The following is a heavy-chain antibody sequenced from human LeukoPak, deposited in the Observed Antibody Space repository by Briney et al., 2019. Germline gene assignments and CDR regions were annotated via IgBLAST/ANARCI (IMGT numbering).Heavy chain of an antibody. D-gene: IGHD3-10*01. CDR3: ARVRDGSGSYSRRFFDY. CDR1: GGSISSYY. Sequence: KASETLSLTCTVSGGSISSYYWSWIRQPPGKGLEWIGYIYYSGSTNYNPSLKSRVTISVDTSKNQFSLKLSSVTAADTAVYYCARVRDGSGSYSRRFFDYWGQGTLVTVSS. V-gene: IGHV4-59*01. J-gene: IGHJ4*02. CDR2: IYYSGST.